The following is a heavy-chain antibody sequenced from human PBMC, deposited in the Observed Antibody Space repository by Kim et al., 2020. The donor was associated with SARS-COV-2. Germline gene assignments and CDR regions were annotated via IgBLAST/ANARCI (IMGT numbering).Heavy chain of an antibody. CDR3: ARYQDQLLSVSVGENYFDY. D-gene: IGHD2-2*01. V-gene: IGHV3-11*03. Sequence: GGFTISRDNAKNSLYLQMNSLRAEDTAVYYCARYQDQLLSVSVGENYFDYWGQGTLVTVSS. J-gene: IGHJ4*02.